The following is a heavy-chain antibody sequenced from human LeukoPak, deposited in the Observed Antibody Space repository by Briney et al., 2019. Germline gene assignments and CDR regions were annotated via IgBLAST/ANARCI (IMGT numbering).Heavy chain of an antibody. CDR3: ARATRIAAAGKNWFDP. CDR2: ISSSSSTI. Sequence: PGGSLRLSCAASGFTFSGYSMNWVRQAPGKGLEWVSYISSSSSTIYYADSVKGRFTISRDNAKNSLYLQMNSLRAEDTAVYYCARATRIAAAGKNWFDPWGQGTLVTVSS. CDR1: GFTFSGYS. V-gene: IGHV3-48*01. J-gene: IGHJ5*02. D-gene: IGHD6-13*01.